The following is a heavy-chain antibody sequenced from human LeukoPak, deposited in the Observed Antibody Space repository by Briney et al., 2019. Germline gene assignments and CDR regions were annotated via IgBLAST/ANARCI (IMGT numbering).Heavy chain of an antibody. CDR2: APYSGNT. V-gene: IGHV4-39*07. CDR1: GASISSSTYY. J-gene: IGHJ4*02. CDR3: ASNSFDYYGSGSYSVDY. Sequence: SSETLSLTCTVSGASISSSTYYCGWIRQPPGKGLEWIGSAPYSGNTYYNPSLKSRVTISVDTSKNQFSLKLSSVTAADTAVYYCASNSFDYYGSGSYSVDYWGQGTLVTVSS. D-gene: IGHD3-10*01.